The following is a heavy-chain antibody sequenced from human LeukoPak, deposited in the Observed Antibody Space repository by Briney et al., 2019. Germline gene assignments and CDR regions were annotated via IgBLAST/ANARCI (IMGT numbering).Heavy chain of an antibody. CDR3: ARDRGGKEQSALGY. Sequence: ASVKVSCKASGYTFTGYYMHWVRQAPGQGLERMGWINPNSGGTNYAQKFQGRVTMTRDTSISTAYMELSRLRSDDTAVYYCARDRGGKEQSALGYWGQGTLVTVSS. CDR1: GYTFTGYY. D-gene: IGHD1-26*01. V-gene: IGHV1-2*02. J-gene: IGHJ4*02. CDR2: INPNSGGT.